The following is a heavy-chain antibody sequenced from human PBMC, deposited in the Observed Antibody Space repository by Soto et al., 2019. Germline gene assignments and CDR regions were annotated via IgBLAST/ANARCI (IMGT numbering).Heavy chain of an antibody. D-gene: IGHD4-17*01. CDR3: ARQKVTTFDYYYGMDV. V-gene: IGHV3-21*01. J-gene: IGHJ6*04. CDR2: ISSSSSYI. Sequence: GGSLRLSCAASGFTFSSYSMNWVRQAPGKGLEWVSSISSSSSYIYYADSVKGRFTISRDNAKNSLYLQMNSLRAEDTAVYYCARQKVTTFDYYYGMDVWGKGTTGTVAS. CDR1: GFTFSSYS.